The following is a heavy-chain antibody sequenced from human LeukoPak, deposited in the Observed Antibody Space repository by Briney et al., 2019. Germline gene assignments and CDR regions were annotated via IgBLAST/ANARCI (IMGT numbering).Heavy chain of an antibody. Sequence: GGSLRLSCAASGFTFSSYWMHWVRQAPGKGLVWVPRINSDGSSTSYADSVKGRFTISRDNAKNTLYLQMNSLRAEDTAVYYCARDSSGYKYYFDYWGQGTLVTVSS. CDR1: GFTFSSYW. CDR2: INSDGSST. V-gene: IGHV3-74*01. D-gene: IGHD3-22*01. J-gene: IGHJ4*02. CDR3: ARDSSGYKYYFDY.